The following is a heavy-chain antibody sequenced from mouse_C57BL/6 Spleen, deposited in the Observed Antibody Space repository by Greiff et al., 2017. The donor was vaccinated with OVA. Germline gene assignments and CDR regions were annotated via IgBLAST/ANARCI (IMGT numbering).Heavy chain of an antibody. CDR3: ARGTTVVATNDY. V-gene: IGHV1-59*01. J-gene: IGHJ2*01. D-gene: IGHD1-1*01. CDR2: IDPSDSYT. CDR1: GYTFTSYW. Sequence: QVQLQQPGAELVRPGPSVKLSCKASGYTFTSYWMHWVKQRPGQGLEWIGVIDPSDSYTNYNQKFKGKATLTVDTSSSTAYMQLSSLTSEDSAVYYCARGTTVVATNDYWGQGTTLTVSS.